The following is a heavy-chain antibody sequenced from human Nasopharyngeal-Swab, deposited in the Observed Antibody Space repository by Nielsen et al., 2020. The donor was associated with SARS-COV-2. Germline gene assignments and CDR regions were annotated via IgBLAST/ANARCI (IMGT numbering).Heavy chain of an antibody. V-gene: IGHV4-30-4*01. CDR3: ARFFVSDGAYFDY. J-gene: IGHJ4*02. CDR1: GGSISSGDYY. Sequence: SATLSLTCTVSGGSISSGDYYWSWIRQPPGKGLEWIGYIYYSGSTYYNPSLKSRVTISVDTSKNQFSLKLSSVTAADTAVYYCARFFVSDGAYFDYWGQGALVTVSS. CDR2: IYYSGST. D-gene: IGHD3-16*01.